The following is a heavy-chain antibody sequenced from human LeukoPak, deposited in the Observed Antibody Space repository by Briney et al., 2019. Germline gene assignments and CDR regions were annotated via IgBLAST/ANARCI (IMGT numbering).Heavy chain of an antibody. D-gene: IGHD2-2*01. Sequence: SVKVSCKASGGTFSSNAISWVRQAPGQGLEWMGGIIPLFDTTNYAQKFQGRVTISADESTSTAYMELNSLRSEDTAVYYCARVVVVVPIGGLGWFDPWGQGTLVTVSS. J-gene: IGHJ5*02. V-gene: IGHV1-69*13. CDR3: ARVVVVVPIGGLGWFDP. CDR1: GGTFSSNA. CDR2: IIPLFDTT.